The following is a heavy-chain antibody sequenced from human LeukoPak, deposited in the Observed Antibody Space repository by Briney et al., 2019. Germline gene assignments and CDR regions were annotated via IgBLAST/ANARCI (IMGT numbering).Heavy chain of an antibody. Sequence: SSETLSLTCTVSGGSISSSSYYWGWIRQPPGKGLEWIGSIYYSGSTYYNPSLKSRVTISVDTSKNQFSLKLSSVTAADTAVYYCARLAYGSSPNDLPYFDYWGQGTLVTVSS. J-gene: IGHJ4*02. V-gene: IGHV4-39*01. CDR2: IYYSGST. CDR3: ARLAYGSSPNDLPYFDY. D-gene: IGHD6-13*01. CDR1: GGSISSSSYY.